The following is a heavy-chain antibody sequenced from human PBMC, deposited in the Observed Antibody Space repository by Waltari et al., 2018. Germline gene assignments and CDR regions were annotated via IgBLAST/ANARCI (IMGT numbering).Heavy chain of an antibody. CDR3: ARRVRVRNIVVVPAARGAFDI. J-gene: IGHJ3*02. CDR2: INHSGST. V-gene: IGHV4-34*01. Sequence: QVQLQQWGAGLLKPSETLSLTCAVYGGSFSGYSWSWIRQPPGRGLRWIGEINHSGSTNYNPSLKSRVTISGDTSKNQFSLKLSSVTAADTAVYYCARRVRVRNIVVVPAARGAFDIWGQGTMVTVSS. CDR1: GGSFSGYS. D-gene: IGHD2-2*01.